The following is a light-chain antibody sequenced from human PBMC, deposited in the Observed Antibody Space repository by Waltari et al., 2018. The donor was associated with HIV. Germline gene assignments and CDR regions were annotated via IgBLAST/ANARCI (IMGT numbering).Light chain of an antibody. Sequence: QAVVTQEPSVSVSPGETVTLTCTSFTGFIPSGQFPYWFQMSEGHDPRTLIYDSEKRHAWTPGRFSGSIVGGKATLTLLGAQPEDEGDYYCLISYNGVRVFGGGTKLTV. V-gene: IGLV7-46*02. J-gene: IGLJ3*02. CDR3: LISYNGVRV. CDR1: TGFIPSGQF. CDR2: DSE.